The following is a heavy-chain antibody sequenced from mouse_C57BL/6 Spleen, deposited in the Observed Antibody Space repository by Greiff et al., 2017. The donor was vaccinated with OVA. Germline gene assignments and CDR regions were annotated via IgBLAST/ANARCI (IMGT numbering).Heavy chain of an antibody. CDR3: ARHESYSSYQAWFAY. Sequence: VQVVESGPGLVAPSQSLSITCTVSGFSLTSYGVHWVRQPPGKGLEWLVVIWSDGSTTYNSALKSRLSISKDNSKTQVFLKMNSLQTDDTAMYYSARHESYSSYQAWFAYWGQGTLVTVSA. D-gene: IGHD2-5*01. V-gene: IGHV2-6-1*01. J-gene: IGHJ3*01. CDR2: IWSDGST. CDR1: GFSLTSYG.